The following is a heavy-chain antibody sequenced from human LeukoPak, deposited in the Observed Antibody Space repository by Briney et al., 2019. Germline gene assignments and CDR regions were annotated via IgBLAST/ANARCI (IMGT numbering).Heavy chain of an antibody. CDR3: ARGQKNSYGHIDY. J-gene: IGHJ4*02. CDR2: INHSGST. CDR1: GGSFSGYY. Sequence: SETLSLTCAVYGGSFSGYYWSWIRQPPGKGLEWIGEINHSGSTNYNPSLKSRVTISVDTSKNQFSLKLSSVTAADTAVYYCARGQKNSYGHIDYWGQGILVTVSS. D-gene: IGHD5-18*01. V-gene: IGHV4-34*01.